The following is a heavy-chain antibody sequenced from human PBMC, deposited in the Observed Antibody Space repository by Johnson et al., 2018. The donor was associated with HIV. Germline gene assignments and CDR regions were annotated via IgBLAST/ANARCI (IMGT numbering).Heavy chain of an antibody. J-gene: IGHJ3*02. Sequence: QVQLVESGGGVVQPGGSLRLSCAASGFTFSSYGMHWVRQAPGKGLEWVAVISYDGSNKYYADSVKGRFTISRDNSKNTLYLQMNSLRAEDTAVYYCARTRHYYEAFDIWGQGTMVTVSS. CDR2: ISYDGSNK. CDR1: GFTFSSYG. V-gene: IGHV3-30*19. CDR3: ARTRHYYEAFDI. D-gene: IGHD3-10*01.